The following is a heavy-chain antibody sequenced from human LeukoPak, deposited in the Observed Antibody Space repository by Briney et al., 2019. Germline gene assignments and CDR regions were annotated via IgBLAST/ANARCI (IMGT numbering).Heavy chain of an antibody. D-gene: IGHD3-10*01. V-gene: IGHV3-7*03. CDR3: AKRVLLWFGEFEYFQH. Sequence: PGGSLRLSCAASGFTFSSYWMSWVRQVPGKGLEWVANIKQDGSNKYYADSVKGRFTISRDNSKNTLYLQMNSLRAEDTVVYYCAKRVLLWFGEFEYFQHWGQGTPVTVSS. J-gene: IGHJ1*01. CDR2: IKQDGSNK. CDR1: GFTFSSYW.